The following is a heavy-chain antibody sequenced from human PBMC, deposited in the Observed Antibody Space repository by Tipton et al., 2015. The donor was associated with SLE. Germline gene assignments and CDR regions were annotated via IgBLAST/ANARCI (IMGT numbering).Heavy chain of an antibody. CDR3: ARDVTVVTPGLQYYYYALDV. D-gene: IGHD4-23*01. Sequence: QVQLVQSGAEVKKPGASVKVSCKTSGYTFTGYYTHWVRQAPGQGLEWMGWINPNSGGTNYARKFQGRVTMTRDKSIRTAYMELIKLTSDDTAVYYCARDVTVVTPGLQYYYYALDVWGRGTTVTVSS. J-gene: IGHJ6*02. CDR2: INPNSGGT. CDR1: GYTFTGYY. V-gene: IGHV1-2*02.